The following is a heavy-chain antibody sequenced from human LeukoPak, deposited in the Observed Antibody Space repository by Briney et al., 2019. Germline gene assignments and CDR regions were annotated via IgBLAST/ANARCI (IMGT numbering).Heavy chain of an antibody. Sequence: PGESLKISCAASGFTFDEYGMSWVRQAPGKGLEWVSGINWSGGTTVYAESVKGRFTVSRDNAKNSLYLQVNSLRVDDTALCYCARERFGSDYYLDVWGKGTTVSVSS. V-gene: IGHV3-20*04. D-gene: IGHD3-10*01. CDR1: GFTFDEYG. J-gene: IGHJ6*03. CDR3: ARERFGSDYYLDV. CDR2: INWSGGTT.